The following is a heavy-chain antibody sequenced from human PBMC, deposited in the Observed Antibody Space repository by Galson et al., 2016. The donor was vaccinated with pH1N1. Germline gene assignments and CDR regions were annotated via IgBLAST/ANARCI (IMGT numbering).Heavy chain of an antibody. Sequence: SLRLSCAASGFKFDTFGMHWVRQAPGKGLEWVALIRYDGRNEDYADSVKGRFTISRDNSKSTLYLQMNSMRAEDTAVYYCARVRFCYGGRCFSYFENWGQGTLVTVSS. V-gene: IGHV3-33*01. CDR2: IRYDGRNE. J-gene: IGHJ4*02. D-gene: IGHD4-23*01. CDR3: ARVRFCYGGRCFSYFEN. CDR1: GFKFDTFG.